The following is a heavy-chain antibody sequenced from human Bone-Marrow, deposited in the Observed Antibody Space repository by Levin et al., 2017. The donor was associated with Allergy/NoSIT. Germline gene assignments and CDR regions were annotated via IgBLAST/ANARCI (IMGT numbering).Heavy chain of an antibody. J-gene: IGHJ1*01. CDR2: ISHDGSNK. D-gene: IGHD2-2*01. CDR1: GFMFKNYA. V-gene: IGHV3-30*04. CDR3: ARDTSARTPEYFHY. Sequence: GGSLRLSCAASGFMFKNYAMHWVRQAPGKGQEWVAVISHDGSNKYYADSVRGRFTVSRDNSKKTLYLQMNSLRGEDTAVYYCARDTSARTPEYFHYWGQGTLVTVSS.